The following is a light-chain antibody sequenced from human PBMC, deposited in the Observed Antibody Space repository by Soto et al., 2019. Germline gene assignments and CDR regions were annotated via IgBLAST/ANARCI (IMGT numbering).Light chain of an antibody. CDR1: SSDVGGYNY. J-gene: IGLJ2*01. V-gene: IGLV2-14*01. Sequence: QSALTQPASVSGSPGQSITISCTGTSSDVGGYNYVSWYQQYPGKAPKLMIFDVSDRPSGVSNRFSGSKSGNTASLTISGLQAEDEADYYCSSYPSSSTVVLGGGTKLTVL. CDR2: DVS. CDR3: SSYPSSSTVV.